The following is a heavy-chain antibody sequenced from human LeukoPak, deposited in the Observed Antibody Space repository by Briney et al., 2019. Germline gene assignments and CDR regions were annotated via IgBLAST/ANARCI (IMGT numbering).Heavy chain of an antibody. Sequence: SETLSLTCTVSGYSISSGYYWGWIRQPPGKGLEWIGSIYHSESTYYNPSLKSRVTISVDTSKNQFSLKLSSVTAADTAVYYCARAPGGATHAFDIWGQGTMVTVSS. D-gene: IGHD1-26*01. V-gene: IGHV4-38-2*02. CDR3: ARAPGGATHAFDI. CDR1: GYSISSGYY. CDR2: IYHSEST. J-gene: IGHJ3*02.